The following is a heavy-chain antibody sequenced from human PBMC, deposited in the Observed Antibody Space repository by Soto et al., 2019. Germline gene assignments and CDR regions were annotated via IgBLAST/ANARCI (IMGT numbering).Heavy chain of an antibody. D-gene: IGHD3-16*02. CDR1: GGTFNTYA. Sequence: QVQLVQSETEVKKPGSAVKVSCNASGGTFNTYAMNWVRQAPGQGLEWMGGIIPMFDTPRYAQKFQGRVTITVDESTTTAYMEVSSLRSDDTAVYYCTRSIGSGGVIGGFDYWGQGTLVTVSS. J-gene: IGHJ4*02. CDR2: IIPMFDTP. V-gene: IGHV1-69*01. CDR3: TRSIGSGGVIGGFDY.